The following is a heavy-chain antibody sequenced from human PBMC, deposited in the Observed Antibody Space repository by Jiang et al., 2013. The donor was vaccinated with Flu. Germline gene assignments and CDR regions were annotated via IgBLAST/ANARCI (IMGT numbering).Heavy chain of an antibody. Sequence: KGLEWIGYIYYSGSTNYNPSLKSRVTISVDTSKNQFSLKLSSVTAADTAVYYCARTIAAACADYWGQGTLVTVSS. CDR2: IYYSGST. J-gene: IGHJ4*02. CDR3: ARTIAAACADY. V-gene: IGHV4-59*01. D-gene: IGHD6-13*01.